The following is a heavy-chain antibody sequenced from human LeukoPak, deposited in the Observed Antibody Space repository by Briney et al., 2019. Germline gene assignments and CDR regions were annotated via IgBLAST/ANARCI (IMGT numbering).Heavy chain of an antibody. Sequence: SETLSLTCTVSGGSISSGGYYWSWIRQHPGKGLEWIGYIYYSGSTYYNPSLKSRVTTSVDTSKNQFSLKLSSVTAADTAVYYCARGPPSWYVRYYFDYWGQGTLVTVSS. CDR2: IYYSGST. V-gene: IGHV4-31*03. CDR1: GGSISSGGYY. J-gene: IGHJ4*02. D-gene: IGHD6-13*01. CDR3: ARGPPSWYVRYYFDY.